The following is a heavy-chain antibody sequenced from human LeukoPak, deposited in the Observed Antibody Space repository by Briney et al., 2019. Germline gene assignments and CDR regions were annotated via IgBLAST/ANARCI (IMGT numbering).Heavy chain of an antibody. V-gene: IGHV2-70*01. CDR2: IDWDDDK. D-gene: IGHD3-22*01. Sequence: SGPTLVHPTQTLTLTCTFSGFSLSTSGMCVSWIRQPPGKALEWLALIDWDDDKYYSTSLKTRLTISKDTSKNQVVLTMTNMDPVDTATYYCARNYYDSSGYYLGAFDIWGQGTMVTVSS. J-gene: IGHJ3*02. CDR3: ARNYYDSSGYYLGAFDI. CDR1: GFSLSTSGMC.